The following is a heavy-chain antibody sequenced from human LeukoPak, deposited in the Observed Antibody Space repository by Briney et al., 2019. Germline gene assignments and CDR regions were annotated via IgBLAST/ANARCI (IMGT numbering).Heavy chain of an antibody. CDR3: ARDGSGDCSSTSCYVFYYFDY. CDR2: IYSGGST. J-gene: IGHJ4*02. V-gene: IGHV3-53*05. D-gene: IGHD2-2*01. CDR1: GFTVSSNY. Sequence: GGSLRLSCAASGFTVSSNYMSWVRQAPGKGLEWVSVIYSGGSTYYADSVKGRFTISRDNSKNTLYLQMNSLRAEDTAVYYCARDGSGDCSSTSCYVFYYFDYWGQGTLVTVSS.